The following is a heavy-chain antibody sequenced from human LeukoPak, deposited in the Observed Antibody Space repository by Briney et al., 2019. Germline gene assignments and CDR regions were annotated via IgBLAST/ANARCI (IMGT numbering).Heavy chain of an antibody. Sequence: GGSLRLSCAASGFTFSSYEMNWVRQAPGKGLEWVSYISSSGSTIYYADSVKGRFTISRDNAKNSLYLQMNSLRAEDTAVYYCARVSYYYGSGSYYKTFDYWGQGTLVTVSS. CDR2: ISSSGSTI. V-gene: IGHV3-48*03. J-gene: IGHJ4*02. CDR3: ARVSYYYGSGSYYKTFDY. D-gene: IGHD3-10*01. CDR1: GFTFSSYE.